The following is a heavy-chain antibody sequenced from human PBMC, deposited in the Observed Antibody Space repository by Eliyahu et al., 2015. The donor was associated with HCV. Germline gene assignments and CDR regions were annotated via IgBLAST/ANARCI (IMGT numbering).Heavy chain of an antibody. CDR3: AKDKGSSGWYGAFDI. V-gene: IGHV3-9*01. CDR2: ISWNSGSI. D-gene: IGHD6-19*01. J-gene: IGHJ3*02. Sequence: EVQLVESGGGLVQPGRSLRXXCAAXGFTFVDYAMHWVREAPGKGLEWVSGISWNSGSIGYADSVKGRFTISRDNAKNSLYLQMNSLRAEDTALYYCAKDKGSSGWYGAFDIWGQGTMVTVSS. CDR1: GFTFVDYA.